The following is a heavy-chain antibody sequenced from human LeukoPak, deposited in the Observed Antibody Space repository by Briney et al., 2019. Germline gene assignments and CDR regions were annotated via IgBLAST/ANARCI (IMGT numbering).Heavy chain of an antibody. CDR1: GGSISTYY. J-gene: IGHJ6*02. CDR2: VSYSGST. D-gene: IGHD3-3*01. V-gene: IGHV4-59*03. Sequence: SETLSLTCTVSGGSISTYYWCWIRQSPGKGLEWIGYVSYSGSTNYNPSLKSRATIPVDRPKNQFSLMLSSVTPPDTAVYYCVRRGGVVKSLFGMDVWGQGTTVTVSS. CDR3: VRRGGVVKSLFGMDV.